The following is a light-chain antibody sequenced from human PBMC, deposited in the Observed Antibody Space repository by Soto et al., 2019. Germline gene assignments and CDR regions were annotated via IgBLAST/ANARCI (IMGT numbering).Light chain of an antibody. CDR1: QSVSNTY. J-gene: IGKJ1*01. Sequence: EVVLTQSPGTLSLSPGERATLSCRASQSVSNTYVAWYQHIPGQTPRLLIYGASNRATGIPDRFSGSGSGTDFTLTISRLEPEDFAVYYCQQYNSWPWTFGQGTKVDIK. V-gene: IGKV3-20*01. CDR2: GAS. CDR3: QQYNSWPWT.